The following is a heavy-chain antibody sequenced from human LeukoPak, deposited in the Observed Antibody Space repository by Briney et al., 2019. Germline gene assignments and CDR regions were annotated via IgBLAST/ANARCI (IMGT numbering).Heavy chain of an antibody. CDR3: ARDLVIGISGGYYSYMDV. Sequence: ASVKVSCKASGYTFIDHYFHWVRQAPGQGLEWMGWINSNSGATRYAQKFQGRVALTRDTSISTAYMELSSLRSDDTAVYYCARDLVIGISGGYYSYMDVWGKGTTVTVSS. D-gene: IGHD1-14*01. CDR1: GYTFIDHY. V-gene: IGHV1-2*02. CDR2: INSNSGAT. J-gene: IGHJ6*03.